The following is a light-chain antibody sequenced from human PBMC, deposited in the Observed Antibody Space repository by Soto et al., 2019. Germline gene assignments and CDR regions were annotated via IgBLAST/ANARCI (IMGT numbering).Light chain of an antibody. Sequence: QSVLTQPPSASGTPEQRVTSSCSGSSSDIGRNTVNWYQQLPGTAPKLLIYRNNQRPSGVPDRFSCSKSGTSASLAISGLQSEDEADYYCAAWEDSLNAHYVFGTGTKVTVL. CDR3: AAWEDSLNAHYV. CDR2: RNN. CDR1: SSDIGRNT. V-gene: IGLV1-44*01. J-gene: IGLJ1*01.